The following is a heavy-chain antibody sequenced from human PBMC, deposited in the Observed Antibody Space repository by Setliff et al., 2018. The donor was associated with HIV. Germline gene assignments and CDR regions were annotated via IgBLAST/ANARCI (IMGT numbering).Heavy chain of an antibody. J-gene: IGHJ3*02. CDR3: ARAPTHYFGNNKSSWPDAFDI. D-gene: IGHD3-10*01. CDR2: IYTSGNM. V-gene: IGHV4-4*07. CDR1: GASISSYY. Sequence: PSETLSLTCTVSGASISSYYWNWFRQPAGKGLESLGRIYTSGNMIYNPSLKSRVTISIDMSKSQFSLKLNSVTAADTAVYYCARAPTHYFGNNKSSWPDAFDIWGLGTMVTVSS.